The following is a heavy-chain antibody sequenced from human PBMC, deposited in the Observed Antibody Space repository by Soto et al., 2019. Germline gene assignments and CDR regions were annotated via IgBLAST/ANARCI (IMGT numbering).Heavy chain of an antibody. D-gene: IGHD3-16*01. CDR2: IYYSGST. CDR3: ARFMITFGGVTDY. CDR1: GGSISSSSYY. Sequence: SETLSLTCTVSGGSISSSSYYWGWIRQPPGKGLEWIGSIYYSGSTYYNPSLKSRVTISVDTSKNQFSLKLSSVTAADTAVYYCARFMITFGGVTDYWGQGTLVTVSS. V-gene: IGHV4-39*01. J-gene: IGHJ4*02.